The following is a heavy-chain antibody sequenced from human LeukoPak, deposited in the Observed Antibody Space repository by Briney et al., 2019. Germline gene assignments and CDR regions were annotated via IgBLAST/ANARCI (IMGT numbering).Heavy chain of an antibody. D-gene: IGHD6-13*01. V-gene: IGHV3-30-3*01. Sequence: GRSLRLSCAASGFTFSSYAMHWVRQAPGKGLEWVAVISYDGSNKYYADSVKGRFTISRDNSKNTLYLQMNSLRAEDTAVYYCAKDTYSSSWYFQKGGAEYFQHWGQGTLVTVSS. J-gene: IGHJ1*01. CDR2: ISYDGSNK. CDR1: GFTFSSYA. CDR3: AKDTYSSSWYFQKGGAEYFQH.